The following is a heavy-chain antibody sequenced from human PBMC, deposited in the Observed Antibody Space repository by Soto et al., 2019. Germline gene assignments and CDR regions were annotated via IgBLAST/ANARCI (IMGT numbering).Heavy chain of an antibody. CDR1: GLTVNIYA. CDR2: ISGSGGST. CDR3: AKGGYTTTQDY. J-gene: IGHJ4*02. D-gene: IGHD6-13*01. V-gene: IGHV3-23*01. Sequence: PWWSLGLSCAASGLTVNIYAVSWARQAPGKGLEWVSAISGSGGSTYYADSVKGRFTISRDNSKNTLYLQMNSLRAEDTAVYYCAKGGYTTTQDYWGQGTLVTVSS.